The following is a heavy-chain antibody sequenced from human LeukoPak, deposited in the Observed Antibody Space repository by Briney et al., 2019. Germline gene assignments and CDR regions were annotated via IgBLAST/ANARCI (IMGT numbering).Heavy chain of an antibody. D-gene: IGHD2-21*02. Sequence: GGSLQISCKGSGYSFTSYWISWVRQMPGKGPEWMGRIDPSDYYTNYSPSFQGHVTISADKSISTAYLQWSSLKASDTAMYYCARRALPPAYCGGDCFDAFDIWGQGTMVTVSS. V-gene: IGHV5-10-1*01. CDR2: IDPSDYYT. J-gene: IGHJ3*02. CDR3: ARRALPPAYCGGDCFDAFDI. CDR1: GYSFTSYW.